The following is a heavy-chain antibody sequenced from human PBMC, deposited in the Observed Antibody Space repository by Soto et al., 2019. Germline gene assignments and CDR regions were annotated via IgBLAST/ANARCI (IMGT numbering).Heavy chain of an antibody. CDR2: IYSSGYT. CDR3: AREVRYCSGGSCYSYLDH. CDR1: GGSVNSDY. J-gene: IGHJ4*02. Sequence: SETLSLTCTVSGGSVNSDYWSWIRQPPGRGLEWIGYIYSSGYTNYNPSLESRVTISVDTSKKQFSLKLNSVTAADTAVYYCAREVRYCSGGSCYSYLDHWGQGTRVTLYS. D-gene: IGHD2-15*01. V-gene: IGHV4-59*02.